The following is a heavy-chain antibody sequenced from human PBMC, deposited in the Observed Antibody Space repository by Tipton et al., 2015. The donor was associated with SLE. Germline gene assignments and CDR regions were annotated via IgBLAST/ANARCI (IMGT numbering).Heavy chain of an antibody. Sequence: TLSLTCFVSGDSITSDIYYWGWIRQPPGKGLEWIGSVYDSGITNYNHSLQSRVTLSVDMSKNQFSLRLSSLTAADTGVYYCVKSVVVVSPRDYYYYMDVWGKGTTVTVSS. V-gene: IGHV4-39*07. CDR1: GDSITSDIYY. J-gene: IGHJ6*03. D-gene: IGHD2-15*01. CDR2: VYDSGIT. CDR3: VKSVVVVSPRDYYYYMDV.